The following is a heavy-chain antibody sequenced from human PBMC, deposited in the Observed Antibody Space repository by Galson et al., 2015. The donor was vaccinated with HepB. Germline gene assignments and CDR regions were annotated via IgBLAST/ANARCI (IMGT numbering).Heavy chain of an antibody. V-gene: IGHV3-23*01. CDR1: GFTFSSYA. Sequence: SLRLSCAASGFTFSSYAMSWVRQAPGKGLEWVSALSGSGGSTYYADSVKGRFTISRDNSRDTLYLQMNSLRAEDTAEYYCAKLRLTDYFDSWGQGTLITVSS. CDR2: LSGSGGST. D-gene: IGHD3-16*01. J-gene: IGHJ4*02. CDR3: AKLRLTDYFDS.